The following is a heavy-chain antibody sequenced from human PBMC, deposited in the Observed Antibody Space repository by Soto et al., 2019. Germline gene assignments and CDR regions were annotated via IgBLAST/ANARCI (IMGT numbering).Heavy chain of an antibody. CDR2: VSYSGST. CDR3: ARLGKSTGTDY. J-gene: IGHJ4*02. V-gene: IGHV4-59*12. Sequence: PSETLSLTCTVSGTSISSYYWTWIRQPPGNGLEWIGYVSYSGSTNYNPSLKSRVTISVDTSKNQFSLKLSSVTAADSAVYYCARLGKSTGTDYWGQGALVTVSS. D-gene: IGHD1-1*01. CDR1: GTSISSYY.